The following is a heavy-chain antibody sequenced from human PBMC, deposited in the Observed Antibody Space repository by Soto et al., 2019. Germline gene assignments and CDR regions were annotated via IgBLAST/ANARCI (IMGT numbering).Heavy chain of an antibody. CDR1: GYTFANYG. J-gene: IGHJ5*01. V-gene: IGHV1-18*01. CDR3: ARTHLAGTMVVAPATESDS. Sequence: QVQLVQSGAEVKKPGASLNVSCKASGYTFANYGVSWVRQAPGPGLEWMGWISAYNGNTTYAQNFQGRVTMTTDTSTNTAYMELRSLRSDDSAVYYCARTHLAGTMVVAPATESDSWGQGTLVTVSS. CDR2: ISAYNGNT. D-gene: IGHD2-15*01.